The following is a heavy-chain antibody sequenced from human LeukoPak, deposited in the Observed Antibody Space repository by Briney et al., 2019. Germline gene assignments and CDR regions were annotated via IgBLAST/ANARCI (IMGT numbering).Heavy chain of an antibody. Sequence: GGSLRLSCAASGFTFSTYAMNWVRQAPGKGLEWVSVISGSGGSTYYADSVKGRFTISRDNFKNTLYLQMNSLRAEDTAIYYCAKTGPPRIFGVATIDSWGQGTLVTVSS. CDR1: GFTFSTYA. J-gene: IGHJ4*02. CDR3: AKTGPPRIFGVATIDS. V-gene: IGHV3-23*01. CDR2: ISGSGGST. D-gene: IGHD3-3*02.